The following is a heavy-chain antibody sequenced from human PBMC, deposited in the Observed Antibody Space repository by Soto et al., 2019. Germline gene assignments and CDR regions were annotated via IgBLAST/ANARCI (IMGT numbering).Heavy chain of an antibody. J-gene: IGHJ6*03. Sequence: SETLSLTCTVSGGSISSSSYYWGWIRQPPGKGLEWIGSIYYSGSTYYNPSLKSRVTISVDTSKNQFSLKLSSVTAADTAVYYCARLTTEQWLVPDYYYYYMDVWGKGTTVTISS. CDR3: ARLTTEQWLVPDYYYYYMDV. CDR2: IYYSGST. V-gene: IGHV4-39*01. CDR1: GGSISSSSYY. D-gene: IGHD6-19*01.